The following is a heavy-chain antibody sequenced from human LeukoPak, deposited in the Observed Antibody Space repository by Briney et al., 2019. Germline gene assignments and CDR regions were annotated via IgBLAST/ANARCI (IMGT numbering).Heavy chain of an antibody. CDR1: GFTFANAW. D-gene: IGHD3-10*01. CDR2: IQSKIDGGTS. J-gene: IGHJ4*02. V-gene: IGHV3-15*01. Sequence: GGSLRLFCAASGFTFANAWMSWVRQAPGKELEWVGRIQSKIDGGTSDYAAPVKGRFTISRDDSKKTLYLQMNSLKTEDTGVYYCTTVIWFGELLDYWGQGMLVTVSS. CDR3: TTVIWFGELLDY.